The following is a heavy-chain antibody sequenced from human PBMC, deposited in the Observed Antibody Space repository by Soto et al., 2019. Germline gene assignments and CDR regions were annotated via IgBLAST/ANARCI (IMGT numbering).Heavy chain of an antibody. CDR1: GVTFCSYA. Sequence: PGGSLRLSCAASGVTFCSYAMHWVRQAPGKGLEWVAVISYDGSNKYYADSVKGRFTISRDNSKNTLYLQMNSLRAEDTAVYYCAGGEQQLGYYYYGMDVWGQGTTVTVSS. D-gene: IGHD6-13*01. CDR3: AGGEQQLGYYYYGMDV. J-gene: IGHJ6*02. CDR2: ISYDGSNK. V-gene: IGHV3-30-3*01.